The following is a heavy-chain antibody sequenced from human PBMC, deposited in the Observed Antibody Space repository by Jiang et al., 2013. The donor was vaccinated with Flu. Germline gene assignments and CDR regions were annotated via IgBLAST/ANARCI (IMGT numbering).Heavy chain of an antibody. V-gene: IGHV4-39*01. CDR2: IYYTGST. D-gene: IGHD4-17*01. CDR3: ARPLHGDSSGDGFDM. CDR1: GGSISTDSYY. Sequence: GSGLVKPSETLSLTCTVFGGSISTDSYYWDWIRQPPGKGLEWIGSIYYTGSTAYNPSLKSRVAISKDTSKNQFSLKVYSVTAADTAVYYCARPLHGDSSGDGFDMWGQGTMVTVSS. J-gene: IGHJ3*02.